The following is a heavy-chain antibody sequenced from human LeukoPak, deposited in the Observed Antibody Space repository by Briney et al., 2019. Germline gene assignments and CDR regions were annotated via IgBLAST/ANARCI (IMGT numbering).Heavy chain of an antibody. Sequence: GSLRLSCAASGFTFSSSAMSWVRQPPGKGLEWIGEIYHTGSTNYNPSLKSRVTISVDKSKNQFSLKLSSVTAADTAVYYCARVRTSTNLNWFDPWGQGTLVTVSS. V-gene: IGHV4-4*02. CDR1: GFTFSSSA. J-gene: IGHJ5*02. CDR3: ARVRTSTNLNWFDP. CDR2: IYHTGST. D-gene: IGHD2-2*01.